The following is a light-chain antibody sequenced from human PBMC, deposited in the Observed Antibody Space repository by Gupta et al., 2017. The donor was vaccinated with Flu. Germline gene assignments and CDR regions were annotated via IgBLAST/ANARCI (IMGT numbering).Light chain of an antibody. CDR1: PGRRNNNGENY. V-gene: IGKV2-28*01. CDR2: LGA. CDR3: RQAIRPSFT. J-gene: IGKJ3*01. Sequence: VTPGGPASIAGKASPGRRNNNGENYLDWYSKKPGQPPHILIYLGAKRAAGAPERLRGRGSGTDFTLKISKGEDEDVGIAAGRQAIRPSFTLGKGTKV.